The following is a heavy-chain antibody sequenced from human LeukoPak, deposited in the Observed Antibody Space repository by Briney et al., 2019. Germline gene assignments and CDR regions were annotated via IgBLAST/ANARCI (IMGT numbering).Heavy chain of an antibody. CDR1: GGSFSGYY. CDR2: INHSGST. D-gene: IGHD3-22*01. J-gene: IGHJ4*02. V-gene: IGHV4-34*01. CDR3: ARGGGTYYYDSSGYLY. Sequence: SETLSLTCAVYGGSFSGYYWSWIRQPPGKGLEWIGEINHSGSTNYNPSLKSRVTISVDTSKNQFSLKLSSVTAADTAVYYCARGGGTYYYDSSGYLYWGQGTLVTVSS.